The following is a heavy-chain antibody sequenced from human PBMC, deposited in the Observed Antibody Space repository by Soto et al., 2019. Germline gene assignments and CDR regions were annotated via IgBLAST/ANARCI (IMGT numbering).Heavy chain of an antibody. D-gene: IGHD4-17*01. CDR3: ARDRPGDYGDYEYYFDP. CDR1: GGSISSGGYY. CDR2: IYYSGST. V-gene: IGHV4-31*03. J-gene: IGHJ4*02. Sequence: LSLTCTVSGGSISSGGYYWSWIRQHPGKGLEWIGYIYYSGSTYYNPSLKSRVTISVDTSKNQFSLKLSSVTAADTAVYYCARDRPGDYGDYEYYFDPWGQGTLVTVSS.